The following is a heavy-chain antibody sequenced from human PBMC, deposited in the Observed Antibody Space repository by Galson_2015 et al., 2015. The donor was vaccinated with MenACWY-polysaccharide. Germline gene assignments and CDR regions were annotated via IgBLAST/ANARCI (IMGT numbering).Heavy chain of an antibody. J-gene: IGHJ4*02. V-gene: IGHV3-48*03. CDR2: ISSSGSTI. CDR1: GFTFSSYE. D-gene: IGHD6-19*01. Sequence: SLRLSCAASGFTFSSYEMNWVRQAPGKGLEWVSYISSSGSTIYYADSVKGRFTTSRDNAKNSLYLQMNSLRAEDTAVYYCARNGGWPTKNDYWGQGTLVTVSS. CDR3: ARNGGWPTKNDY.